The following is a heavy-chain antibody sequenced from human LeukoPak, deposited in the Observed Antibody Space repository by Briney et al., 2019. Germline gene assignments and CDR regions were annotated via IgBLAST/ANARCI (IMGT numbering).Heavy chain of an antibody. CDR1: GFTFSSSA. D-gene: IGHD5-24*01. CDR2: ISNNGGYT. Sequence: GGSLRLSCAASGFTFSSSAMSWVRQAPGKGLEWVSAISNNGGYTYYADPVQGRFTISRDNSKSTLCLQMDSLRAEDTAVYYCAKEGRSLQTYWGQGTLVTVSS. CDR3: AKEGRSLQTY. V-gene: IGHV3-23*01. J-gene: IGHJ4*02.